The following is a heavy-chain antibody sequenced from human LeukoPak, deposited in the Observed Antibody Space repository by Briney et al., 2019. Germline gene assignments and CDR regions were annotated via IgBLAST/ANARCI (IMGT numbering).Heavy chain of an antibody. CDR1: GGSFGGYY. CDR3: ARGWYHDYGENFDY. Sequence: SETLSLTCAVYGGSFGGYYWSWIRQPPGKGLEWIGEINHSGSTNYNPSLKSRVTISVDTSKNQFSLKLSSVTAADTAVYYCARGWYHDYGENFDYWGQGTLVTVSS. J-gene: IGHJ4*02. CDR2: INHSGST. D-gene: IGHD4-17*01. V-gene: IGHV4-34*01.